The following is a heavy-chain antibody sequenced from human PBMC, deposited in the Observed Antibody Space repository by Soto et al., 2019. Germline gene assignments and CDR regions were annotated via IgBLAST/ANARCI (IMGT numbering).Heavy chain of an antibody. CDR3: AREDILGTRSFDY. CDR1: GFTFSSYS. V-gene: IGHV3-23*01. J-gene: IGHJ4*02. D-gene: IGHD1-26*01. Sequence: PGGSLRLSCAASGFTFSSYSIYWVRQAPGKGLEWVSGISGSGSGTYYADSVKGRFTISRDNSKNTLYLQMNSLRAEDTAVYYCAREDILGTRSFDYWGQGTLVTVSS. CDR2: ISGSGSGT.